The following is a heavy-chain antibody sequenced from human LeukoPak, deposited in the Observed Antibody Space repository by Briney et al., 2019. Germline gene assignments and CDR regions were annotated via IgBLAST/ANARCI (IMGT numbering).Heavy chain of an antibody. J-gene: IGHJ4*02. D-gene: IGHD1-26*01. CDR2: INPSGGST. Sequence: ASVKVSCKASGYTFTSYYMHWVRQAPGQGLEWMGIINPSGGSTSYAQKFQGSVTMTRDTSTSTVYMELSSLRSDDTAVYYCARAVVGATRGIDYWGQGTLVTVSS. CDR1: GYTFTSYY. V-gene: IGHV1-46*01. CDR3: ARAVVGATRGIDY.